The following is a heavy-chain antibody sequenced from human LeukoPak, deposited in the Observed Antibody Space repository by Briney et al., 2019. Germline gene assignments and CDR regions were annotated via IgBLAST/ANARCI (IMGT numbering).Heavy chain of an antibody. CDR1: GGSISSYY. CDR2: IYYSGGT. CDR3: ARDSSSRHLDY. Sequence: PSETLSLTCTVSGGSISSYYWSWIRQPPGKGLEWIGYIYYSGGTNYNPSLKSRVTISVDTSKNQFSLKLSSVTAADTAVYYCARDSSSRHLDYWGQGTLVTVSS. V-gene: IGHV4-59*01. J-gene: IGHJ4*02. D-gene: IGHD6-13*01.